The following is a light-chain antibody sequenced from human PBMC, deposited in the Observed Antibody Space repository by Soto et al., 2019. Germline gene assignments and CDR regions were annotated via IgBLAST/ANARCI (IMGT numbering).Light chain of an antibody. J-gene: IGKJ1*01. CDR3: QHYNSHPWT. V-gene: IGKV1-5*01. CDR1: QTINNW. CDR2: HAS. Sequence: DIQMTQSPSTLSASIGDRVTITCRASQTINNWLAWYQQKPGKAPNLLIYHASNLETGVPSRFSGSAFGTEFTLTISSLQPDDFATYYCQHYNSHPWTFGQGTKVEIK.